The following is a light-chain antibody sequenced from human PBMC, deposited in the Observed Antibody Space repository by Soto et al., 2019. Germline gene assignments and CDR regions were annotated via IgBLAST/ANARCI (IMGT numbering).Light chain of an antibody. CDR2: DSS. CDR1: QSVSRA. CDR3: QQYNNWPPRYT. J-gene: IGKJ2*01. V-gene: IGKV3-15*01. Sequence: DIVLTQSPATLSVSPGESATLSCRASQSVSRALAWYQHVPGQAPRLLIYDSSTRATGVPARFSGSGSGTRFTLTISSLQSGDFAVYYCQQYNNWPPRYTFGQGTKLQI.